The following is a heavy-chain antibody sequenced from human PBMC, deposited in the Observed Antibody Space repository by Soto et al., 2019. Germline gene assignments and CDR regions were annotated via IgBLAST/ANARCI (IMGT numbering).Heavy chain of an antibody. V-gene: IGHV3-23*01. D-gene: IGHD2-2*01. CDR3: AKVTSARVFYFGLDV. J-gene: IGHJ6*02. Sequence: GGSLRLACAASGFTFTSYAMSWVRQAPGKGLEWVSIISGSAGRTYYADSVKGRFTISRDNSKNTLYLHMNSLRAEDTAIYYCAKVTSARVFYFGLDVWGQGTTVTVSS. CDR2: ISGSAGRT. CDR1: GFTFTSYA.